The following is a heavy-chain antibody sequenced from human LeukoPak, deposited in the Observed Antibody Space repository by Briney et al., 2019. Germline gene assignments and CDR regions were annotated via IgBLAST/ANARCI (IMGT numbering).Heavy chain of an antibody. CDR2: INHSGNT. V-gene: IGHV4-34*01. CDR1: GGSFSDYY. CDR3: ARDPYGSGSYYPNWFDP. Sequence: SETLSLTCAVYGGSFSDYYWSWIRQPPGKGLEWIGEINHSGNTNYNPSLKSRVTISVDTSKNHFSLKLSSVTAADTAVYYCARDPYGSGSYYPNWFDPWGQGTLVTVSS. D-gene: IGHD3-10*01. J-gene: IGHJ5*02.